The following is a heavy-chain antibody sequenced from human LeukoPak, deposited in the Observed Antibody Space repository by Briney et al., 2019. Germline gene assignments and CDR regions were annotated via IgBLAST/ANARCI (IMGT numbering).Heavy chain of an antibody. CDR2: ISYVARDT. V-gene: IGHV3-30*04. J-gene: IGHJ4*02. CDR3: ARSYSLPEY. D-gene: IGHD1-26*01. CDR1: GFTFSSFA. Sequence: GGSLRLSCAASGFTFSSFAMHWVCQAPGKGLEWVAFISYVARDTYYGDSVKGRFTVSRDNSKDMVYLQMNSLTTADTAVYYCARSYSLPEYWGQGTLVTVSS.